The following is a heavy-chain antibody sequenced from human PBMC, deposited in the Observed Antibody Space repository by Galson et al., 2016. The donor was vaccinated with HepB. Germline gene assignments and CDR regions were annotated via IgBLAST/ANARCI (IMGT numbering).Heavy chain of an antibody. CDR2: INDSSTDI. J-gene: IGHJ4*02. V-gene: IGHV3-11*06. CDR3: AAEGY. CDR1: GFTFNDYY. Sequence: SLRLSCAASGFTFNDYYMSWIRQAPGKGLEWVSCINDSSTDINYADSVKGRFTISRDNAKNSLYLQMNRLRAEDTAVYYCAAEGYWGQGTLVTVSS.